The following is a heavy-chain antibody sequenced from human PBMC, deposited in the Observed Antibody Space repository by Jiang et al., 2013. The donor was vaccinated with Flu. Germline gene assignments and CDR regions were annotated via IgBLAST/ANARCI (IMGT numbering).Heavy chain of an antibody. CDR3: AIAYGSGWYYFDF. Sequence: KPTQTLTLTCTVSGFSLSNVRMGVSWIRQPPGKALEWLAHIFSNDEKSYSTSLKSRLTISKDTSKSQVVLTMTNMDPVDTATYFCAIAYGSGWYYFDFWGQGTLVTVSS. J-gene: IGHJ4*02. D-gene: IGHD6-19*01. CDR2: IFSNDEK. V-gene: IGHV2-26*01. CDR1: GFSLSNVRMG.